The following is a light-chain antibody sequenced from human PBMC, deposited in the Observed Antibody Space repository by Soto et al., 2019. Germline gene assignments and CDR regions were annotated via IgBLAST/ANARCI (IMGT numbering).Light chain of an antibody. CDR1: QSVSRW. V-gene: IGKV1-5*01. Sequence: DIQMTQSPSTLSASVGDRVTITCRASQSVSRWVAWYQQRPGKAPKVLIWDASSLQRGVPSRFSGSGSGTESTLSISSLQHDDFATYYCQQYNGYSTWTFGQGTKVEIK. J-gene: IGKJ1*01. CDR3: QQYNGYSTWT. CDR2: DAS.